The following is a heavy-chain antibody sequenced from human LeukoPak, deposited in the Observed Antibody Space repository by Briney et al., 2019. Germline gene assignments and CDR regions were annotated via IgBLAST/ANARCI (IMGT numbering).Heavy chain of an antibody. J-gene: IGHJ4*02. V-gene: IGHV1-46*01. CDR1: GGTFSSYA. Sequence: ASVKVSCTASGGTFSSYAISWVRQAPGQGLEWMGIINPSGGSTSYAQKFQGRVTMTRDTSTSTVYMELSSLRSEDTAVYYCARGPGGTLNYDILTFDYWGQGTLVTVSS. CDR3: ARGPGGTLNYDILTFDY. CDR2: INPSGGST. D-gene: IGHD3-9*01.